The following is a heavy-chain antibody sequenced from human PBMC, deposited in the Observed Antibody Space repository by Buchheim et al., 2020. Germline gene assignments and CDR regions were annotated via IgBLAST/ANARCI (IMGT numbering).Heavy chain of an antibody. J-gene: IGHJ5*02. CDR1: GYTFTSYD. Sequence: QVQLVQSGAEVKKPGASVKVSCEASGYTFTSYDINWVRQATGQGLEWMGWMNPNSGDTGYAQKLQGSISMTRNTSISTPYMELSSLRSEVSAVYYCARDLYNWKGRWFDPWGQGTL. CDR2: MNPNSGDT. CDR3: ARDLYNWKGRWFDP. D-gene: IGHD1-20*01. V-gene: IGHV1-8*01.